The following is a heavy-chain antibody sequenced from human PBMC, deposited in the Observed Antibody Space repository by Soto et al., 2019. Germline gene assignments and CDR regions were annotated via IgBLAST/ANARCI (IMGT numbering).Heavy chain of an antibody. V-gene: IGHV3-33*01. D-gene: IGHD5-12*01. CDR1: GFTFSSYG. J-gene: IGHJ6*02. CDR2: IWYDGSNK. Sequence: PGGSLRLSCAASGFTFSSYGMHWVRQAPGKGLEWVAVIWYDGSNKYYADSVKGRFTISRDNSKNTLYLQMNSPRAEDTAVYYCARDRVIVATATNYYYYYGMDVWGQGTTVTVSS. CDR3: ARDRVIVATATNYYYYYGMDV.